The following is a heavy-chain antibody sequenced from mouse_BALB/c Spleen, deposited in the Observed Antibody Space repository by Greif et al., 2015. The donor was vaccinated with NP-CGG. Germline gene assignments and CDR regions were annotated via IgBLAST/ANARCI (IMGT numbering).Heavy chain of an antibody. CDR1: GFTFSSFG. Sequence: EVQLVESGGGLVQPGGSRKLSCAASGFTFSSFGMHWVRQAPEKGLEWVAYISSGSSTIYYADTVKGRFTISRDNPKNTLFLQMTSLRSEDAAMYYCARLSDYWGQGTTLTVSS. CDR3: ARLSDY. J-gene: IGHJ2*01. CDR2: ISSGSSTI. V-gene: IGHV5-17*02.